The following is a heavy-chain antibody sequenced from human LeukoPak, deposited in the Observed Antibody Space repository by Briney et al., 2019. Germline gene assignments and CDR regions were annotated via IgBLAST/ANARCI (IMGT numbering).Heavy chain of an antibody. V-gene: IGHV3-23*01. CDR2: ISTRGGTT. Sequence: GGSLRLSCAASGFTFSNYAMSWVRQAPGKGLEWVSAISTRGGTTYYADSVKGRFTISRDNSKNTLYLQMNSLRAEDTAVYYCAKDQNNLGYDILTGYYIGFFDYWGQGTLVTVSS. J-gene: IGHJ4*02. CDR3: AKDQNNLGYDILTGYYIGFFDY. CDR1: GFTFSNYA. D-gene: IGHD3-9*01.